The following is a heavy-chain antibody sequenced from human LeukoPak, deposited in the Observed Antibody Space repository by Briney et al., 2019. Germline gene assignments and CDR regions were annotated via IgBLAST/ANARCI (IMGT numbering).Heavy chain of an antibody. Sequence: GGSLRLSCAASGFTFSSYGMHWVRQAPGKGLEWGAFIRYDGSNKYYADSVKGRFTISRDNSRNTLYLQMNSLRAEDTAVYYCARDREYYDILTGYKVSHYFDYWGQGTLVTVSS. D-gene: IGHD3-9*01. CDR1: GFTFSSYG. J-gene: IGHJ4*02. CDR2: IRYDGSNK. V-gene: IGHV3-30*02. CDR3: ARDREYYDILTGYKVSHYFDY.